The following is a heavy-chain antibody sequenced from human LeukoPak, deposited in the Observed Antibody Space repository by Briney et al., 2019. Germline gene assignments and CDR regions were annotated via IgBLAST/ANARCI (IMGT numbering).Heavy chain of an antibody. V-gene: IGHV1-69*02. J-gene: IGHJ4*02. CDR3: ARGRAQAYYFDY. CDR1: GGTFSSYT. CDR2: IIPILGIV. Sequence: SVKVSCKASGGTFSSYTISWVRQAPGQGLEWMGRIIPILGIVNYAQKFQGRVTITADKSTSTAYMEVSRLRSEETAVYCCARGRAQAYYFDYWGQGTLVTVSS.